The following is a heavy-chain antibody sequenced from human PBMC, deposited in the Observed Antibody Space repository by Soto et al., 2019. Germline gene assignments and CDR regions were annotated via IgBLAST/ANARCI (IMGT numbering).Heavy chain of an antibody. CDR2: MNPNSGNT. D-gene: IGHD2-8*01. CDR1: GYTFTSYY. Sequence: ASLNVSCKASGYTFTSYYINWVRQATGQGLEWMGWMNPNSGNTGYAQKFQGRVTMTRNTSISTAYMELSSLRSEDTAVYYCARGLFRTNGVCYKGWFDYWGQGTLVTVSS. J-gene: IGHJ4*02. CDR3: ARGLFRTNGVCYKGWFDY. V-gene: IGHV1-8*01.